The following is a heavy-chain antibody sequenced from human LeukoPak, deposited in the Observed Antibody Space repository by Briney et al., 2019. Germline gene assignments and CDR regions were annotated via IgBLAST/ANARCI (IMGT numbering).Heavy chain of an antibody. J-gene: IGHJ4*02. CDR1: GFTVSSNY. CDR3: ASEDPSFDY. V-gene: IGHV3-53*01. Sequence: PGGSLRLSCAASGFTVSSNYMSWVRQAPGKGLEWVSVIYSGGSTYYADSVKGGLTISRENSKNTLYLQMNSLRAEDTAVYYCASEDPSFDYWGQGTLVTVSS. CDR2: IYSGGST.